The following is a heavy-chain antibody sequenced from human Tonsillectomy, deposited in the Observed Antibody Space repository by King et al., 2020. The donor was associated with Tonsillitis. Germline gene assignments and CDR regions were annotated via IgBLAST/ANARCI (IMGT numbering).Heavy chain of an antibody. D-gene: IGHD2-2*01. J-gene: IGHJ4*02. CDR1: GFTFSNSG. V-gene: IGHV3-30*18. Sequence: VQLVESGGGVVQPGRSLRLSCAASGFTFSNSGMHWVRQAPGRGLEWVALISYDGRSKYHADSVKGQFSISRDNSKKTLYLQINSLRTEDTAGYYCAKEAAKEYCSTNTCLVVYWGQGTLVTVSS. CDR3: AKEAAKEYCSTNTCLVVY. CDR2: ISYDGRSK.